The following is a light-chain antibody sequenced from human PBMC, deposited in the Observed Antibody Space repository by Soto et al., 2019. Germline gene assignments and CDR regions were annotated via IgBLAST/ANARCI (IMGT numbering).Light chain of an antibody. Sequence: QSVLTQPASVSGSPGQSITISCTGTRSDVGGYNYVSWYQQHPGKAPKLMIYEVSNRPSGVSNRFSGSKSGNTASLTISGLQAEDEADYYCSSYTSSSTPVVFGGGTKLTV. V-gene: IGLV2-14*01. CDR3: SSYTSSSTPVV. CDR2: EVS. J-gene: IGLJ2*01. CDR1: RSDVGGYNY.